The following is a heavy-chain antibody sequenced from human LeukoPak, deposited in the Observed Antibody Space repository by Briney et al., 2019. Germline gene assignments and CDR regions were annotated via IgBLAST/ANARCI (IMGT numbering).Heavy chain of an antibody. J-gene: IGHJ4*02. D-gene: IGHD4-17*01. CDR2: IWYDGNNK. CDR1: GFTFNSYG. CDR3: AREHTTVTSLLDY. V-gene: IGHV3-33*01. Sequence: GGSLRLSCAASGFTFNSYGIHWVRQAPGKGLEWVAVIWYDGNNKYYADSVKGRFTISRDSPKNTMYLQMNSLRAEDTAVYYCAREHTTVTSLLDYWGQGTLVTVSS.